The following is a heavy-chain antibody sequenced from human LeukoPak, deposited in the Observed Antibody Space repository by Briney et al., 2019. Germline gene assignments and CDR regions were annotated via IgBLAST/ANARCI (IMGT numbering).Heavy chain of an antibody. CDR2: MNPNSGNT. Sequence: ASVKVSCTASGYTFTSYDINWVRQATGQGLEWMGWMNPNSGNTGYAQKFQGRVIMTRNTSISTAYMELSSLRSEDTAVYYCARGQINDFWSGYSPGNNWFDPWGQGTLVTVSS. D-gene: IGHD3-3*01. V-gene: IGHV1-8*01. CDR3: ARGQINDFWSGYSPGNNWFDP. CDR1: GYTFTSYD. J-gene: IGHJ5*02.